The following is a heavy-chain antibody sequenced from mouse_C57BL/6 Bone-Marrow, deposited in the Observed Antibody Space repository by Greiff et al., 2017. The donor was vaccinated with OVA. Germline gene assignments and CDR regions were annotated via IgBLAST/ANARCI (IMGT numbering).Heavy chain of an antibody. CDR1: GYTFTDSY. Sequence: VQLQQSGPELVKPGASVKISCKASGYTFTDSYMNWVKQSHGTSLEWIGDINPNNGGTSYNQKLKGKATLTVDKSSSTAYMELRSLTSEDSAVYYCAIYDYDDYFDYWGQGTTLTVSS. V-gene: IGHV1-26*01. J-gene: IGHJ2*01. CDR3: AIYDYDDYFDY. D-gene: IGHD2-4*01. CDR2: INPNNGGT.